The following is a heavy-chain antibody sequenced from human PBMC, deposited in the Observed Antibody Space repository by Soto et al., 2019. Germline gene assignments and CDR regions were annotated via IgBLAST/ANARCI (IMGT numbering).Heavy chain of an antibody. V-gene: IGHV4-30-4*01. CDR3: AGLQSMRLSGLDP. CDR2: IYCSGST. Sequence: PSETLSLTCTVSGGSISSGDYYWSWTRQPPGKGLEWIGYIYCSGSTYYNPSLKSRVTISVDTSKNQFSLKLSSVTAADTAVYYCAGLQSMRLSGLDPWGQGTLVTVSS. D-gene: IGHD3-16*02. J-gene: IGHJ5*02. CDR1: GGSISSGDYY.